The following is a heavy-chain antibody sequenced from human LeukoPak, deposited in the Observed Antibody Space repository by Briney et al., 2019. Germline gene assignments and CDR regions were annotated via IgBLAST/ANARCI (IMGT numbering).Heavy chain of an antibody. J-gene: IGHJ3*02. D-gene: IGHD3-22*01. CDR2: IYSGGST. Sequence: GGSLRLSCAASGFTVSSNYMSWVRQAPGKGLEWVSVIYSGGSTYYADSVKGRFTISRDNSKNTLYLQMNSLRAEDTAVYYCARDFDSSGYYDGAFDIWGQGTMVTVSS. CDR3: ARDFDSSGYYDGAFDI. V-gene: IGHV3-66*01. CDR1: GFTVSSNY.